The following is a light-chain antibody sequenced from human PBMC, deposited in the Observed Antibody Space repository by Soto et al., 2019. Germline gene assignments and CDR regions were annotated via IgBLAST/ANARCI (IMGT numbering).Light chain of an antibody. CDR3: QQYGSSRT. Sequence: EIVLTQSPDTLSLSPGERATLSCRASQSVSSNYIAWYQQKPGQAPRLLISGASSRATGTPDRFSGSGSGTDFTLTITRLEPEDFALYYCQQYGSSRTFGPGTKVEI. V-gene: IGKV3-20*01. CDR1: QSVSSNY. J-gene: IGKJ3*01. CDR2: GAS.